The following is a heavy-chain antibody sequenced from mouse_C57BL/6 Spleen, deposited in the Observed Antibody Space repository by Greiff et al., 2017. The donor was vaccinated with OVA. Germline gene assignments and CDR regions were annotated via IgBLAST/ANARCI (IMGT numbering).Heavy chain of an antibody. CDR1: GYTFTSYW. CDR3: ASLRRDYAWFAY. D-gene: IGHD2-4*01. J-gene: IGHJ3*01. CDR2: LDPSDSYT. V-gene: IGHV1-50*01. Sequence: QVQLQQPGAELVKPGASVKLSCKASGYTFTSYWMQWVKQRPGQGLEWIGELDPSDSYTNYNQKFKGKATLTVDTSSSTAYMQRSSLTSEDSAVYYCASLRRDYAWFAYWGQGTLVTVSA.